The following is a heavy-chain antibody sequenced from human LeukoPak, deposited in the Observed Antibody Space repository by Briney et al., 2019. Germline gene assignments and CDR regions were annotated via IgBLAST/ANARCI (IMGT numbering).Heavy chain of an antibody. J-gene: IGHJ6*03. Sequence: GGSLRLSCAASGFTFSSYAMHWVRQAPGKGLEWVAVISYDGSNKYYADSVKGRFTISRDNSKNTLYLQMNSLRAGDTAVYYCARDRGSSWSRYYYYYMDVWGKGTTVTVSS. CDR2: ISYDGSNK. D-gene: IGHD6-13*01. CDR1: GFTFSSYA. CDR3: ARDRGSSWSRYYYYYMDV. V-gene: IGHV3-30*04.